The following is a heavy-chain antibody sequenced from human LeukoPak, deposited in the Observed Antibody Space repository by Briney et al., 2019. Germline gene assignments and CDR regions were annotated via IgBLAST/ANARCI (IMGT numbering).Heavy chain of an antibody. CDR1: GFTFSSYA. V-gene: IGHV3-23*01. J-gene: IGHJ4*02. CDR3: AKRPAGGDYYFDY. Sequence: GGSLRLSCAASGFTFSSYAMSWVRQAPGKGLEWVSVLYGSGGSTYYADSVKGRFTISRDNSKNTLYLQMNGLRAEDTAVYYCAKRPAGGDYYFDYWGQGTLVTVSS. D-gene: IGHD3-16*01. CDR2: LYGSGGST.